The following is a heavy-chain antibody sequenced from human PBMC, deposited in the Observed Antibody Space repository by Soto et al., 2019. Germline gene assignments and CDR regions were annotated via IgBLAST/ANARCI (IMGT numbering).Heavy chain of an antibody. CDR3: ARHFIPPFGILTCYYTYYYYGMDV. J-gene: IGHJ6*02. V-gene: IGHV4-39*01. Sequence: SETLSLTCTVSGGSISSSSYYWGWIRQPPGKGLEWIGSIYYSGSTYYNPSLKSRVTISVDTSKNQFSLKLSSVTAADTAVYYCARHFIPPFGILTCYYTYYYYGMDVWGQGTTVTVSS. CDR2: IYYSGST. CDR1: GGSISSSSYY. D-gene: IGHD3-9*01.